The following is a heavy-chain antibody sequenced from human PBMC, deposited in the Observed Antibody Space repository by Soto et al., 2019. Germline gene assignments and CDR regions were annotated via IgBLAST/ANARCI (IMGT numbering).Heavy chain of an antibody. CDR2: MNTNNGYT. Sequence: ASVKVSCKTSGYTFTSYDINWVRQASGQGLEWVGWMNTNNGYTAYAPKFQGRVTVTRNTSIRTVYMELSSLRSEDTAVYYCAREWSAAGNYYGMDVWGQGTTVTVSS. D-gene: IGHD6-13*01. CDR1: GYTFTSYD. CDR3: AREWSAAGNYYGMDV. J-gene: IGHJ6*02. V-gene: IGHV1-8*01.